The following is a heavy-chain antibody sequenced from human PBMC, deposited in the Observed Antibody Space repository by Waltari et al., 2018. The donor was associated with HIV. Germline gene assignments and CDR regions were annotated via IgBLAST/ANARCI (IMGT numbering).Heavy chain of an antibody. D-gene: IGHD3-10*01. CDR3: ARALDYYESGSFPLWFFDV. CDR1: RGPLPSGNYY. J-gene: IGHJ2*01. CDR2: VYTRGST. V-gene: IGHV4-61*02. Sequence: QVQLQESGPGLVKPSQTLSRTCTVSRGPLPSGNYYWSWLRQPAGKALGGIGRVYTRGSTNYNPSLKNRVTISIDTSRNQFSLRLSSVAAADTAIYYCARALDYYESGSFPLWFFDVWGRGTLVTVSS.